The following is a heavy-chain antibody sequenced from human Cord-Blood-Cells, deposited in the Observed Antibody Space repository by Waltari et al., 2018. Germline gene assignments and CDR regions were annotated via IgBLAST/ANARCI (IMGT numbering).Heavy chain of an antibody. CDR2: IYWNDDK. Sequence: QITLKESGPTLVKPTQTLTLTCTFSGFSLSTSGVGVGWIRQHPGKPLEWLALIYWNDDKRYSPHLKSRLTINKHTSKNQVVLTMTNMDPLDTATYYCAHQATGYSLYYYYYYYMDVWGKGTTVTVSS. J-gene: IGHJ6*03. CDR1: GFSLSTSGVG. CDR3: AHQATGYSLYYYYYYYMDV. D-gene: IGHD3-9*01. V-gene: IGHV2-5*01.